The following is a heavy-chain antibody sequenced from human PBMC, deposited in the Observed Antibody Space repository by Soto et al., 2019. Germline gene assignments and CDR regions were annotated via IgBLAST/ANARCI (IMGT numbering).Heavy chain of an antibody. CDR1: GGSVSDYF. V-gene: IGHV4-59*02. D-gene: IGHD6-6*01. CDR2: ISYFGTT. Sequence: QVQLRESGPGLVKPSETLSLTCSVSGGSVSDYFSVWIRQPPGQGLEWIGQISYFGTTIYNASLEGRVSMSRDTSKNQFSLTLTSVTAADTAVYFCARCKKWDSSIAPDHWGQGILVSVSS. J-gene: IGHJ4*02. CDR3: ARCKKWDSSIAPDH.